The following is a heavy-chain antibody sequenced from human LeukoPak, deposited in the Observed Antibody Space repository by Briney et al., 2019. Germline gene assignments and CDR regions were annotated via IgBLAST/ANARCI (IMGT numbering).Heavy chain of an antibody. J-gene: IGHJ3*02. CDR2: MNPNSGNT. CDR3: AVGYCTNGVCSYAFDI. CDR1: GYTFTSYD. D-gene: IGHD2-8*01. V-gene: IGHV1-8*03. Sequence: GASVKVSCKASGYTFTSYDINWVRQATGQGLEWMGWMNPNSGNTGYAQKFQGRVTITRSTSISTAYMEMSSLRSEDTGVYYCAVGYCTNGVCSYAFDIWGQGTMVTVSS.